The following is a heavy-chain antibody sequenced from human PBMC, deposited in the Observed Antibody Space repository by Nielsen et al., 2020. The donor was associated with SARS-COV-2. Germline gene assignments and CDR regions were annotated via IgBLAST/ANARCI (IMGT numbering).Heavy chain of an antibody. CDR3: AKDGVVRGDALDL. CDR2: VSASGGST. V-gene: IGHV3-23*01. D-gene: IGHD3-10*01. CDR1: GFTFNIYA. J-gene: IGHJ3*01. Sequence: GESLKIYCAASGFTFNIYAMAWVRRDPGRGLQWVTGVSASGGSTYYTDSVKGRFSISRDNSKNTLFLQMHSLRVEDTALYYCAKDGVVRGDALDLWGQGTMVTVSS.